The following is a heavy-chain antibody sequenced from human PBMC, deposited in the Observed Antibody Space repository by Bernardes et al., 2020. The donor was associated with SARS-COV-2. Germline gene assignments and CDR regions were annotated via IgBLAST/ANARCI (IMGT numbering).Heavy chain of an antibody. CDR2: IRSKANSHAT. CDR3: TIRLVPVGTFDY. J-gene: IGHJ4*02. D-gene: IGHD6-13*01. V-gene: IGHV3-73*01. CDR1: GFVFSDSA. Sequence: GWSLRLSCEASGFVFSDSAIHWVRQASGKGLEWVGRIRSKANSHATTSAASVQGRFTISRDDSKNTAYLQMNSLKTEDTAVYYCTIRLVPVGTFDYWGQGTLVTVSS.